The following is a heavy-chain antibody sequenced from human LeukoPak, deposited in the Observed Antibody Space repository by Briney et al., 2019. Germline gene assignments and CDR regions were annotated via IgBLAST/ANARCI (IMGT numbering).Heavy chain of an antibody. CDR3: ARLVAAAGYNWFDP. J-gene: IGHJ5*02. D-gene: IGHD6-13*01. Sequence: GESLKISCKGSGYSFTSYWIGWVGQMPGKGLEWMGIIYPGDSDTRYSPSFQGQVTISADKSISTAYLQWSSLKASDTATYYCARLVAAAGYNWFDPWGQGTLVTVSS. CDR1: GYSFTSYW. CDR2: IYPGDSDT. V-gene: IGHV5-51*01.